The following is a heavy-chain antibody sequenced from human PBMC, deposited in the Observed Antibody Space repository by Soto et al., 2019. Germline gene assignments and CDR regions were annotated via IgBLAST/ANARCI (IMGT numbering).Heavy chain of an antibody. D-gene: IGHD2-21*01. V-gene: IGHV3-66*04. J-gene: IGHJ6*02. CDR3: ARRIPFGYGMDV. CDR2: IYSSGTT. CDR1: GFTVSGNY. Sequence: GGSLRLSCVASGFTVSGNYMSWVRQAPGKGLELVSIIYSSGTTYHADSVKGRFTISRDNSKNTVYLQMGSLRAEDMAVYYCARRIPFGYGMDVWGQGTTVTVSS.